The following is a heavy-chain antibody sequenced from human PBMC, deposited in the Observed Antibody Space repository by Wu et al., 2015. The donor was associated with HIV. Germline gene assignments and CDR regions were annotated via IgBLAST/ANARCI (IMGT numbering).Heavy chain of an antibody. CDR2: INPNSGGT. J-gene: IGHJ4*02. Sequence: QVQLVQSGAEVKKPGASVKVSCKASGYTFTGYYMHWVRQAPGQGLEWMGWINPNSGGTDYAQKFQDRVTLTRDTSITTAYMELNTLRSDDTAVYSCARGDQGYTYGYGLDFWGQGTLVTVSS. CDR1: GYTFTGYY. V-gene: IGHV1-2*02. D-gene: IGHD5-18*01. CDR3: ARGDQGYTYGYGLDF.